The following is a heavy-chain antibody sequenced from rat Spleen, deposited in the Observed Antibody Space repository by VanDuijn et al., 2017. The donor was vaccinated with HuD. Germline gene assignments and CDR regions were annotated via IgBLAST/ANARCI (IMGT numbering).Heavy chain of an antibody. J-gene: IGHJ2*01. D-gene: IGHD1-10*01. CDR2: ISSGGST. V-gene: IGHV2-6*01. Sequence: QVQLKESGPGLVQPSQTLSLTCTVSGFSLTSYTVSWVRQPPGKGLEWIAAISSGGSTYYNSALKSRLSISRDTSKSQVFLKMNSRQTEDIATYYCARDNNYFDYWGQGVMVTVSS. CDR1: GFSLTSYT. CDR3: ARDNNYFDY.